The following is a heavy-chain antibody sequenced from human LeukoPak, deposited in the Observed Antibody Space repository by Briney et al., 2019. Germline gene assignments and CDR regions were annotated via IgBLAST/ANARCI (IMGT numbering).Heavy chain of an antibody. Sequence: SETLSLTCTVSGDSIDSSRHYWGWIRQPPGKGLEWIGSIFYSGSTQYNPSLKSRVTISLDTSTNQFFLRLSSVSAADAAVYYCARHGWQHLVDVWFDPWGQGSQVIVSS. V-gene: IGHV4-39*01. CDR1: GDSIDSSRHY. J-gene: IGHJ5*02. CDR3: ARHGWQHLVDVWFDP. CDR2: IFYSGST. D-gene: IGHD6-13*01.